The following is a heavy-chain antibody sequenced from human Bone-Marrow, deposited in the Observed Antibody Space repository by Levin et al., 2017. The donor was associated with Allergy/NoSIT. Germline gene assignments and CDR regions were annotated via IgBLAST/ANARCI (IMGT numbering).Heavy chain of an antibody. CDR2: ISFDGKRK. CDR1: GFTFNKYA. Sequence: PGGSLRLSCAASGFTFNKYAINWVRQAPGKGLEWVAVISFDGKRKYYADSVKGRFTVSRDNSKNTLSLQMSSLRPEDTAVYYCAGGTQYQILTGFRVGNNCFDPWGQGTLVTVSS. V-gene: IGHV3-30*04. CDR3: AGGTQYQILTGFRVGNNCFDP. J-gene: IGHJ5*02. D-gene: IGHD3-9*01.